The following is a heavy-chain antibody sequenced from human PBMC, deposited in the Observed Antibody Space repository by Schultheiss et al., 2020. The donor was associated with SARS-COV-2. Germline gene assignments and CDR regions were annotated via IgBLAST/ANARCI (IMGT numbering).Heavy chain of an antibody. CDR1: GGSISSYY. V-gene: IGHV4-59*01. J-gene: IGHJ5*02. CDR2: TYYSGST. D-gene: IGHD2-2*01. CDR3: AREYARWFDP. Sequence: SETLSLTCTVSGGSISSYYWSWIRQPPGKGLEWIGYTYYSGSTNYNPSLKSRVTISVDTSKNQFSLKLSSVTAADTAVYYCAREYARWFDPWGQGTLVTVSS.